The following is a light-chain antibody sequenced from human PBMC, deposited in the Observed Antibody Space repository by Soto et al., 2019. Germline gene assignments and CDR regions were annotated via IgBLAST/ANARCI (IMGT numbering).Light chain of an antibody. J-gene: IGKJ3*01. CDR3: QHRSNRPA. CDR1: QSVSSY. V-gene: IGKV3-11*01. Sequence: EIVLTQSPATLSLSPGERATLSCRASQSVSSYLAWYQQKPGQAPRLLIYDASRRASGVPARFSGSGSGTDFTLTISSLEPEDFAVYFRQHRSNRPAFGPGTKVDIK. CDR2: DAS.